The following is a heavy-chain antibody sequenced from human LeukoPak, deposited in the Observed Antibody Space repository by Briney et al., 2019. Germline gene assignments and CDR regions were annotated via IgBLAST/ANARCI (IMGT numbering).Heavy chain of an antibody. CDR2: INPNSGGT. D-gene: IGHD1-26*01. CDR3: ARVPLEWELLGLDY. Sequence: GASVTVSCKASGYTFTGYYMHWVRQAPGQGLEWMGWINPNSGGTNYAQKFQGRVTMTRDTSISTAYMELSWLRSDDTAVYYCARVPLEWELLGLDYWGQGTLATVSS. V-gene: IGHV1-2*02. CDR1: GYTFTGYY. J-gene: IGHJ4*02.